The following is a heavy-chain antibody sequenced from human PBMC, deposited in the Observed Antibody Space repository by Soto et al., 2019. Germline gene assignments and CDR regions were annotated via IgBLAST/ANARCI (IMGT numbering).Heavy chain of an antibody. V-gene: IGHV3-23*01. J-gene: IGHJ6*02. Sequence: EVQLLESGGGLVQPGGSLRLSCAASGFTSSSYAMSWVRQAPGKGLEWVPAISGSGSNTYYADSVKGRFTISRDNSKNTLFLQMNSLRAEDTAVYYCAKALRYFDWLVRPWNAMDVWGQGTTVTVSS. CDR1: GFTSSSYA. D-gene: IGHD3-9*01. CDR3: AKALRYFDWLVRPWNAMDV. CDR2: ISGSGSNT.